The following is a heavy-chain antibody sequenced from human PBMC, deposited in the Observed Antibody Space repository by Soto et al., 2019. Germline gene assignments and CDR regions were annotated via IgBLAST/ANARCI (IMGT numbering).Heavy chain of an antibody. CDR2: IWYDGSNK. CDR3: ARGGLFRPPPYYYYGMDV. D-gene: IGHD6-6*01. Sequence: GGSLRLSCAASGFTFSSYGMHWVRQAPGKGLEWVAVIWYDGSNKYYADSVKGRFTISRDNSKNTLYLQMNSLRAEDTAVYYCARGGLFRPPPYYYYGMDVWGQGTTVTVSS. CDR1: GFTFSSYG. V-gene: IGHV3-33*01. J-gene: IGHJ6*02.